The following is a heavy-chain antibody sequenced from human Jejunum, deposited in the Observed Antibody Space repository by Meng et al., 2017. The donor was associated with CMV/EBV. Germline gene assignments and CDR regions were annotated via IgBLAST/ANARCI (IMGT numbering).Heavy chain of an antibody. CDR2: IRNNESNK. CDR3: AQEGGEHY. J-gene: IGHJ4*02. CDR1: GFTFSSYG. Sequence: QVKLVVSGGGVVQPGGSLRLSCAASGFTFSSYGIHWVRQAPGKGPEWVAFIRNNESNKYYTDSVKGQFTISRDNSKNTLYLQMDSLTAEDAAVYYCAQEGGEHYWGQGTLVTVSS. D-gene: IGHD1-26*01. V-gene: IGHV3-30*02.